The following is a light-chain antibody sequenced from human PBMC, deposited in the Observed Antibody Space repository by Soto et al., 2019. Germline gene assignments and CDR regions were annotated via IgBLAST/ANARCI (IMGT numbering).Light chain of an antibody. CDR3: SSYTTSSTVV. Sequence: QSALTQPASVFGSPGQSITFSCTGTSSDVGGYNFVSWYQQHPGKAPKLMIYEVSSRPSGVSNRFSGSKSGNTASLTFSGLQPEDEADYYCSSYTTSSTVVFGTGTQLTVL. CDR1: SSDVGGYNF. J-gene: IGLJ1*01. CDR2: EVS. V-gene: IGLV2-14*03.